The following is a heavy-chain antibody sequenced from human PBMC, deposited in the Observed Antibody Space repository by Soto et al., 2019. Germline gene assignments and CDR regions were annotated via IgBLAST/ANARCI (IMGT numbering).Heavy chain of an antibody. CDR3: ARGGYSSSWYDNWFDP. J-gene: IGHJ5*02. V-gene: IGHV3-33*01. CDR1: GFTFSSYG. Sequence: QVQLVESGGGVVQPGRSLRLSCAASGFTFSSYGMHWVRQAPGKGLEWVAVIWYDGSNKYYADSVKGRFTISRDNSKNTLYLQMNSLRAEDTAVYYCARGGYSSSWYDNWFDPFGQGTLVTFYS. D-gene: IGHD6-13*01. CDR2: IWYDGSNK.